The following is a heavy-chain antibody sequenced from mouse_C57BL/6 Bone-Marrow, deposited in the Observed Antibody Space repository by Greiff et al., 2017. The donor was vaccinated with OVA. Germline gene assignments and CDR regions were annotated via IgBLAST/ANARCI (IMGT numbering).Heavy chain of an antibody. J-gene: IGHJ2*01. CDR1: GFNIKDDY. D-gene: IGHD2-1*01. CDR2: IDPENGDT. Sequence: EVQVVESGAELVRPGASVKLSCTASGFNIKDDYMHWVKQRPEQGLEWIGWIDPENGDTEYASKFQGKATITADTSSNTAYLQLSSLTSEDTAVYYCTSHGNFDYWGQGTTLTVSS. V-gene: IGHV14-4*01. CDR3: TSHGNFDY.